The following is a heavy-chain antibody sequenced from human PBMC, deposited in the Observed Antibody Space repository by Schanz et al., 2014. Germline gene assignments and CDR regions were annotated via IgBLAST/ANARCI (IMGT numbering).Heavy chain of an antibody. CDR3: ARAQGVIRLYYGVDV. D-gene: IGHD3-10*01. J-gene: IGHJ6*02. Sequence: VQLADSGGGLVQPGGSLRLSCAASGFTVSNSYIHWVRQAPGKGLEWVSTIYSSGSTYYADSVRGRFTISRDNSMNTVYLQMNSLRSDDAAVYYCARAQGVIRLYYGVDVWGQGTTVTVSS. CDR1: GFTVSNSY. CDR2: IYSSGST. V-gene: IGHV3-53*04.